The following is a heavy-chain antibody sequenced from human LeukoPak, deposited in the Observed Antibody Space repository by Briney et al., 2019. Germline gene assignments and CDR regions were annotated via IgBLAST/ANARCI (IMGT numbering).Heavy chain of an antibody. CDR3: ARGWYGGSWYYFDS. J-gene: IGHJ4*02. CDR1: GGPMRGYY. Sequence: SETLSLTCTVSGGPMRGYYWSWIRQPPGKGLEWIGYIYYSGSTDYNPSLKSRVTMSVDTSKNQLSLNLRSVTAADTAVYYCARGWYGGSWYYFDSWGQGTLVTVSS. V-gene: IGHV4-59*01. D-gene: IGHD2-15*01. CDR2: IYYSGST.